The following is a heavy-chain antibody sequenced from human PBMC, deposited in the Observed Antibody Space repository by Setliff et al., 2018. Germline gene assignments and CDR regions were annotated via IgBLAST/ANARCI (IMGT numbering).Heavy chain of an antibody. CDR1: GYSISGAYY. J-gene: IGHJ6*03. Sequence: PSETLSLTCAVSGYSISGAYYWGWIRQPPGKGLEWIGRIYSSGSTTYYNPSLESRVTIIMETSKNRFSLWLTSVTAADAAVYYCVRTTRSTGFYGQGVAYYMDVWDKGTTVTVSS. CDR3: VRTTRSTGFYGQGVAYYMDV. CDR2: IYSSGSTT. D-gene: IGHD2-8*02. V-gene: IGHV4-38-2*01.